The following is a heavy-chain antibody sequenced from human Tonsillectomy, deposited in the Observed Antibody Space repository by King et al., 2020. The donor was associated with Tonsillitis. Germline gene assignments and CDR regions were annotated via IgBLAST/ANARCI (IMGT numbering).Heavy chain of an antibody. CDR3: ASDIVVVTADDAFDI. CDR2: ISYDGSNK. D-gene: IGHD2-21*02. J-gene: IGHJ3*02. Sequence: VQLVESGGGVVQPGRSLRLSCAASGFTFSSYAMHWVRKAPGKGLEWVAVISYDGSNKYYADSVKGRFTISRDNSKNTLYLQMNSLRAEDTAVYYCASDIVVVTADDAFDIWGQGTMVTVSS. V-gene: IGHV3-30-3*01. CDR1: GFTFSSYA.